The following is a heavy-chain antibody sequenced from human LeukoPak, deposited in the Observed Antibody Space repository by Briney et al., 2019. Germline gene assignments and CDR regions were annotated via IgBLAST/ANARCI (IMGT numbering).Heavy chain of an antibody. D-gene: IGHD1-7*01. V-gene: IGHV3-21*01. CDR1: GFTFSSYS. CDR3: AREDDWNYEDY. Sequence: GGSLRLSCAASGFTFSSYSMNWVRQAPGKGLEWVSSISSSSSYIYYADSVKGRFTISRDNSKNTLYLQMNSLRAEDTAVYYCAREDDWNYEDYWGQGTLVTVSS. J-gene: IGHJ4*02. CDR2: ISSSSSYI.